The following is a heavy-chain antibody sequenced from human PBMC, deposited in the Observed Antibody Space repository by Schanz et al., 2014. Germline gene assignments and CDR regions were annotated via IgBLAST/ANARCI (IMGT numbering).Heavy chain of an antibody. J-gene: IGHJ4*02. D-gene: IGHD3-16*01. V-gene: IGHV3-53*01. CDR2: IYSGGST. CDR1: GFTVSSNY. CDR3: ARGTPFLCDY. Sequence: EVQLVESGGGLIQPGGSLRLSCAASGFTVSSNYMSWVRQAPGKGLEWVAVIYSGGSTFYTDSVKGRFTISRDNAKNSLYLQMNSLRAEDTAVYYCARGTPFLCDYWGQGTLVTVSS.